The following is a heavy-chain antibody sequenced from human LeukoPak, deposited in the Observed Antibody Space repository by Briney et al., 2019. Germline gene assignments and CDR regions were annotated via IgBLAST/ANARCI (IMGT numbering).Heavy chain of an antibody. D-gene: IGHD4-17*01. J-gene: IGHJ4*02. CDR3: AKERQTGDYFTSDF. CDR2: INGRGDST. V-gene: IGHV3-23*01. Sequence: GGSLRLSCAASGFTFSTYTMNWVRQAPGKGLEWVSAINGRGDSTFYADSVKGQFTISRDNSKSTVYLQMNSLRADDAAVYYCAKERQTGDYFTSDFWGQGTLVTVSS. CDR1: GFTFSTYT.